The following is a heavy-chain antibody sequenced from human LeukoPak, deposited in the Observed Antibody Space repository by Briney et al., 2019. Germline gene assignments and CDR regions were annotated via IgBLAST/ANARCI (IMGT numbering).Heavy chain of an antibody. Sequence: ASVKVSCKASGYTFTSYGISWVRQAPGQGLEWMGWISAYNGNTNYAQKLQGRVTMTTDTSTSTAYMELRSLRSDDTAVYYCVRDDYGDYYGSGAFDIWGQGTMVTVSS. CDR1: GYTFTSYG. CDR3: VRDDYGDYYGSGAFDI. D-gene: IGHD4-17*01. J-gene: IGHJ3*02. CDR2: ISAYNGNT. V-gene: IGHV1-18*01.